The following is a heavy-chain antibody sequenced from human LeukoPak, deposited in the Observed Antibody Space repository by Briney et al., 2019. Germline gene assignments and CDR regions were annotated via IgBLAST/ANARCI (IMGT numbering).Heavy chain of an antibody. CDR1: GYTFTSYY. CDR2: INPGGGST. J-gene: IGHJ3*02. V-gene: IGHV1-46*01. D-gene: IGHD6-19*01. Sequence: ASVKVSCKASGYTFTSYYMHWVRQAPGQGLERMGIINPGGGSTTYAQKFQGRVTMTRDTSTSTVYMELSSLRSDDTAVYYCAKGEPQWHEAFDIWGQGTMVTVSS. CDR3: AKGEPQWHEAFDI.